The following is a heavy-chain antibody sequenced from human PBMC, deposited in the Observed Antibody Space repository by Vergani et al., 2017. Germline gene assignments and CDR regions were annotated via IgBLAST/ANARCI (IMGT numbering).Heavy chain of an antibody. CDR3: SVGVAGSWGQLIYSYCMDV. CDR1: GGTFSSYT. J-gene: IGHJ6*02. V-gene: IGHV1-69*02. Sequence: QVQLVQSGAEVKKPGSSVKVSCKASGGTFSSYTISWVRQAPGQGLEWMGRIIPILGIANYAQKFQGRVTITADKSTSTAYMELSSLRSENTAVYYCSVGVAGSWGQLIYSYCMDVWGQGTTVTVSS. D-gene: IGHD2-2*01. CDR2: IIPILGIA.